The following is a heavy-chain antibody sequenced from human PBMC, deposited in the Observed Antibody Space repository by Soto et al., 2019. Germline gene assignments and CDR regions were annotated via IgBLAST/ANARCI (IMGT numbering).Heavy chain of an antibody. V-gene: IGHV3-11*05. Sequence: QVQLVESGGGLVKPGGSLRLSCAASGFTFSDYYMSWIRQAPGKGLEWVSYINSSSSYTNYADSVKGRFTISRDNAKNSLYLQMNSLRAEDTAVYYCARTIVAAGGRRYFDLWGRCTLVTVSS. CDR2: INSSSSYT. D-gene: IGHD6-13*01. CDR1: GFTFSDYY. CDR3: ARTIVAAGGRRYFDL. J-gene: IGHJ2*01.